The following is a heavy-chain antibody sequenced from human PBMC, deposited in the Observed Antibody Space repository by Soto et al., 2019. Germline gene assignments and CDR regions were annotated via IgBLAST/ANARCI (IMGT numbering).Heavy chain of an antibody. Sequence: GESLKISCKGSGYSFTSYWIVWVRQMPGKGLEWMGIIYPGDSDTRYSPSFQGQVTISADKSIGTAYLQWSSLKASDTAMYYCARLNVDYYYGMDVWGQGTTVTVSS. CDR1: GYSFTSYW. CDR3: ARLNVDYYYGMDV. CDR2: IYPGDSDT. J-gene: IGHJ6*02. V-gene: IGHV5-51*01.